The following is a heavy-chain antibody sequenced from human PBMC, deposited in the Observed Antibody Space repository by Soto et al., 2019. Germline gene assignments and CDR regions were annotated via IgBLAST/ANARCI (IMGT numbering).Heavy chain of an antibody. J-gene: IGHJ4*02. Sequence: QVQLVEPGGGLVKPGGSLRLSCAASGFTFSNYYMNWIRQAPGKGLEWVSYISSTSTYTNYADSVKGRFTVSRDNAKNSLYLQMYSLRAEDTAVYYCARDRNGGYGVSDFDYWGQGTLVTVSS. CDR3: ARDRNGGYGVSDFDY. CDR2: ISSTSTYT. V-gene: IGHV3-11*05. CDR1: GFTFSNYY. D-gene: IGHD4-17*01.